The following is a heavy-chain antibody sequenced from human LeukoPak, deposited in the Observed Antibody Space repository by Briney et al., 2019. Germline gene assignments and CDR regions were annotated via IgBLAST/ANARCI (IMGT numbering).Heavy chain of an antibody. V-gene: IGHV4-59*01. CDR2: IYYSGST. CDR1: GGSINTYY. CDR3: AASLGSGCYPPGY. D-gene: IGHD6-19*01. J-gene: IGHJ4*02. Sequence: PSETLSLTCTGSGGSINTYYWSWIRQPPGKGLEWIGYIYYSGSTSYNPSLKSRVTISVDTSKNQFSLKLTSVTAADTAVYYCAASLGSGCYPPGYLGQGTLLTVSS.